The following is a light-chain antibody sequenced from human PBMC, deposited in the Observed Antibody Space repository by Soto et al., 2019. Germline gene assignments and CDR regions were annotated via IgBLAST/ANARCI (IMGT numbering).Light chain of an antibody. V-gene: IGKV4-1*01. Sequence: DIVMTQSPDSLAVSLGERATINCKSSRSVLFSSDSENYLAWYQQKPGQPPKLLIYWASTRESGVPDRFSGSGSGTDLTLTISSLQAKDVEVYYCQQYYSSPYTFGQGTKLKI. CDR3: QQYYSSPYT. CDR2: WAS. J-gene: IGKJ2*01. CDR1: RSVLFSSDSENY.